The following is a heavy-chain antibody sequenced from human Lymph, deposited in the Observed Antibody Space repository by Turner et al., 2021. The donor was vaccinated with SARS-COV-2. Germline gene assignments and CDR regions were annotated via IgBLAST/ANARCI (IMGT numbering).Heavy chain of an antibody. CDR3: ARDLGTYGMDV. CDR1: GIIVSRNY. Sequence: EVQLVETGGGLIQPGGSLRLSCAASGIIVSRNYMNWVLQAPGKGLEWVSVIYSGGTTYYADSVKGRFTISRDNSKNTLYLQMNSLRVEDTAVYYCARDLGTYGMDVWGQGTTVTVSS. V-gene: IGHV3-53*02. CDR2: IYSGGTT. J-gene: IGHJ6*02. D-gene: IGHD6-13*01.